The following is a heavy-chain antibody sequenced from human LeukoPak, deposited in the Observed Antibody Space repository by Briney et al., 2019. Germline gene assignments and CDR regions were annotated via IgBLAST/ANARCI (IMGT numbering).Heavy chain of an antibody. Sequence: PGGSLRLSCAASGFTFSSYWMSWVRQAPGKGLEWVANIKQDGREKYYVDSVKGRFTISRDNAKNSLYLQMNSLRAEDTAVYYCARARVVVVAAPYYYYMDVWGKGTTVTVSS. V-gene: IGHV3-7*01. J-gene: IGHJ6*03. CDR2: IKQDGREK. CDR1: GFTFSSYW. D-gene: IGHD2-15*01. CDR3: ARARVVVVAAPYYYYMDV.